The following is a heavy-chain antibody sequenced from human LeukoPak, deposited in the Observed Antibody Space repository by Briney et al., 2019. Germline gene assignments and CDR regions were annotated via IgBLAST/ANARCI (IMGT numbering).Heavy chain of an antibody. CDR3: ARDASGTLDY. V-gene: IGHV4-59*01. CDR1: GGSISSYY. J-gene: IGHJ4*02. CDR2: IYYSGST. Sequence: PSETLSLTCTVSGGSISSYYWSWIRQPPGKGLEWIGYIYYSGSTNYNPSLKSRVTISVDTSKNQFSLKLSSVTAADTAVYYCARDASGTLDYWGQGTLVTVPS. D-gene: IGHD6-25*01.